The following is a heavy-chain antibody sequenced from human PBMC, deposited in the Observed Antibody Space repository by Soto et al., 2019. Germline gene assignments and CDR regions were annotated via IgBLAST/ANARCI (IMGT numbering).Heavy chain of an antibody. CDR2: IYYSGST. CDR3: ARRAGVTSFLDWFDP. J-gene: IGHJ5*02. CDR1: GGSISSYY. V-gene: IGHV4-59*01. Sequence: SETLSLTCTVSGGSISSYYWSWIRQPPGKGLEWIGYIYYSGSTNYNPSLKSRVTISVDTSKNQFSLKLSSVTAADTAVYYCARRAGVTSFLDWFDPWGQGTLVTVSS. D-gene: IGHD3-3*01.